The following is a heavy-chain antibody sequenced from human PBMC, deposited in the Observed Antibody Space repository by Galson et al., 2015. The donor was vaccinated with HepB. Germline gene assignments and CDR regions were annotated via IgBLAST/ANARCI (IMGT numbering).Heavy chain of an antibody. CDR1: GFTFNNYA. D-gene: IGHD3-10*01. Sequence: SLRLSCAASGFTFNNYAMHWVRQAPGKGLEWVAVISYDGTNKYYADSGTGRITISRDNSKSTLYVQMNSLRPDDTAIYYCARDSSTGSGIIRGWFDPWGQGILVTVSS. CDR2: ISYDGTNK. CDR3: ARDSSTGSGIIRGWFDP. V-gene: IGHV3-30*04. J-gene: IGHJ5*02.